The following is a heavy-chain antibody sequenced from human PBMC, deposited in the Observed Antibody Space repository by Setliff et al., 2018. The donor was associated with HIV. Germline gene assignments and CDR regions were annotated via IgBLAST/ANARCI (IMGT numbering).Heavy chain of an antibody. J-gene: IGHJ4*02. CDR1: GFTFSSYW. CDR3: VTDIESHPYYNLDY. CDR2: MNNDGSST. Sequence: GGSLRLSCAASGFTFSSYWMHWVRHAPGKGLVWVSCMNNDGSSTNYADSVQGWLTGSRDNAKNTLYLQMDSLRSEDTAVYYCVTDIESHPYYNLDYWGQGTLVTV. D-gene: IGHD3-10*01. V-gene: IGHV3-74*01.